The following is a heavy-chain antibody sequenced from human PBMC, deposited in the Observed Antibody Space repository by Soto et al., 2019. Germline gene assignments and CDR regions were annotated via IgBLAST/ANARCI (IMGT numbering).Heavy chain of an antibody. D-gene: IGHD6-19*01. J-gene: IGHJ4*02. CDR2: IYVCDSDT. CDR1: VYTFTNYC. Sequence: GESLKISCKASVYTFTNYCIGWLRQMPVKGLEWMGIIYVCDSDTRYSPSFQGQVTISADKSVTTAYLQWSSLKASDSAMYYCARLQHGGAVLGHYWGPGTMVTLSS. CDR3: ARLQHGGAVLGHY. V-gene: IGHV5-51*01.